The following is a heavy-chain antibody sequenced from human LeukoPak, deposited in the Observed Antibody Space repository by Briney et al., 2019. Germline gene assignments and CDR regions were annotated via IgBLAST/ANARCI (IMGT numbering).Heavy chain of an antibody. CDR3: AREVRGAFDI. V-gene: IGHV3-66*01. Sequence: GGSLRLSCAASGFTVSSNYMSWVRQAPGKGLEWVSVIYSGGSTYYADSVKGRFTISRDNSKNTLYLQMNSLRAEDTVVYYCAREVRGAFDIWGQGTMVTVSS. D-gene: IGHD3-10*01. CDR2: IYSGGST. CDR1: GFTVSSNY. J-gene: IGHJ3*02.